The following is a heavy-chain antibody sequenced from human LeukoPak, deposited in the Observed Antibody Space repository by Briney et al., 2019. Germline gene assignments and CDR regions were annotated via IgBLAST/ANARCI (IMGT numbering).Heavy chain of an antibody. V-gene: IGHV1-2*02. CDR2: INPNSGGT. Sequence: ASVTVSCKASGYTFTGYYMHWVREAPGQGLEWMEWINPNSGGTNYAQKFQGRVTMTRDTSISTAYMELSRLRSDDTAVYSCAREGYSYGMVYSSYGMDVWGQGTTVTVSS. CDR1: GYTFTGYY. J-gene: IGHJ6*02. D-gene: IGHD5-18*01. CDR3: AREGYSYGMVYSSYGMDV.